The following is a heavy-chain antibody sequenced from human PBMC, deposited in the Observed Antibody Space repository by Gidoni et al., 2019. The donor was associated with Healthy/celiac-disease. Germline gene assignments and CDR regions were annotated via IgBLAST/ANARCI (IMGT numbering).Heavy chain of an antibody. D-gene: IGHD5-12*01. Sequence: QVQLQESGPGLVKPSETLSLTCTVSGGSVSSGRYYWSWIRQPPGKGLEWIGYIYYSGSTNYNPSLKSRVTISVDTSKNQFSLKLSSVTAADTAVYYCARDRVATVEYYYYGMDVWGQGTTVTVSS. V-gene: IGHV4-61*01. J-gene: IGHJ6*02. CDR1: GGSVSSGRYY. CDR2: IYYSGST. CDR3: ARDRVATVEYYYYGMDV.